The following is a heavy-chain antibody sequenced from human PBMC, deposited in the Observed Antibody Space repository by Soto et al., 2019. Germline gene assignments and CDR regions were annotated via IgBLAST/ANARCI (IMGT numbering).Heavy chain of an antibody. CDR2: VYVTGTGT. D-gene: IGHD3-10*01. J-gene: IGHJ4*02. CDR1: GDTFSNYY. CDR3: ARPEGYGSGSYYFDS. Sequence: SSVKVSCKASGDTFSNYYIHWVRQAPGQGLEWMGIVYVTGTGTRSAQKFQGRLTMTRDRSTSTVYMELSSLRSEDTAVYYCARPEGYGSGSYYFDSWGQGTLVTDSA. V-gene: IGHV1-46*01.